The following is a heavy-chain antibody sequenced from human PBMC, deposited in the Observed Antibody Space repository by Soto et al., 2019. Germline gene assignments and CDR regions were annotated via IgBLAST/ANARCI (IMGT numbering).Heavy chain of an antibody. J-gene: IGHJ2*01. V-gene: IGHV4-31*01. CDR2: IYYSGST. Sequence: QVQLQESGPGLVKPSQTLSLTCTVSGGSISSGGYYWTWIRQHPGKGLEWIGYIYYSGSTYYNPSLKRQVTISVDTSKNLCSLKLSSVTAADTAVYYCAREEIASPGGAAWYFDLWGRGTLVTVSS. CDR1: GGSISSGGYY. D-gene: IGHD3-3*02. CDR3: AREEIASPGGAAWYFDL.